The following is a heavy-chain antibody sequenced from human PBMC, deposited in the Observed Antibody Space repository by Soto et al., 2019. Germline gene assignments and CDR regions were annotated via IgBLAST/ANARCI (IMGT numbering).Heavy chain of an antibody. Sequence: ASVKVSCKASGGTFSSYAISWVRQAPGQGLEWMGGIIPIFGTANYAQKFQGRVTITADESTSTAYMELSSLRSEDTAVYYCARTPRGKPYDFWSGSYYFDYWGQGTLVTVSS. V-gene: IGHV1-69*13. J-gene: IGHJ4*02. CDR3: ARTPRGKPYDFWSGSYYFDY. CDR1: GGTFSSYA. D-gene: IGHD3-3*01. CDR2: IIPIFGTA.